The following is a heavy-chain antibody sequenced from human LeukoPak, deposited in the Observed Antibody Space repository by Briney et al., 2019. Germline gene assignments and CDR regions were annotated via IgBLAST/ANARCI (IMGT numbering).Heavy chain of an antibody. V-gene: IGHV3-74*03. CDR3: ARDLDFGGYSNFHY. J-gene: IGHJ4*02. CDR1: GFTFSGYW. Sequence: GGSLRLFCAASGFTFSGYWMHWVRQAPGKGLVWVSRIKSDGSSIMYADSVKGRFTISRDNAKSTLYLQMNSLRAEDTAVYYCARDLDFGGYSNFHYWGQGTLVTVSS. D-gene: IGHD4-23*01. CDR2: IKSDGSSI.